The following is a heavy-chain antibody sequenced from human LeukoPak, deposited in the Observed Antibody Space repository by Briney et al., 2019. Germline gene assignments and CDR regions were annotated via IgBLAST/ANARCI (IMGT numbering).Heavy chain of an antibody. CDR1: GGSFSGYY. CDR2: INHSGST. D-gene: IGHD3-22*01. CDR3: ARGPPTDYYDSSSFYYVFDY. V-gene: IGHV4-34*01. J-gene: IGHJ4*02. Sequence: PSETLSLTCAVYGGSFSGYYWSWIRQPPGKGLEWIGEINHSGSTNYNPSLKSRVTISVDTSKNQFSLKLSSVTAADTAVYFCARGPPTDYYDSSSFYYVFDYWGQGTLVTVSS.